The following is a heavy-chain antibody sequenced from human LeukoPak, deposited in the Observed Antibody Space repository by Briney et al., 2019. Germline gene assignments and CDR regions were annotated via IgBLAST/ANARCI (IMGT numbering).Heavy chain of an antibody. D-gene: IGHD5-12*01. J-gene: IGHJ4*02. V-gene: IGHV3-30-3*01. CDR3: ARDWWIFDS. CDR2: ISYDGTNK. CDR1: GFTFSSFA. Sequence: GGSLRLSCAAPGFTFSSFAMHWVRQAPGKGLEWVAVISYDGTNKFYADSVKGRFTISRDNAHNSLYLQMNSLRDEDTAVYYCARDWWIFDSWGQGTLVTVSS.